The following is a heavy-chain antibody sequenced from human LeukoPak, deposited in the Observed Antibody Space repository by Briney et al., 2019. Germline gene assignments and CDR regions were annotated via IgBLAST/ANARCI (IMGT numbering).Heavy chain of an antibody. CDR1: GYTFTSYY. CDR3: ARAYYDILTGFIKGYYFDY. V-gene: IGHV1-46*01. D-gene: IGHD3-9*01. Sequence: GASVKVSCKASGYTFTSYYMHWVRQAPGQGLEWMGIINPSGGSTSYAQKFQGRVTMTRDTSTSTVYMELSSLRSEDTAVYYCARAYYDILTGFIKGYYFDYWGQGTLVTVSS. CDR2: INPSGGST. J-gene: IGHJ4*02.